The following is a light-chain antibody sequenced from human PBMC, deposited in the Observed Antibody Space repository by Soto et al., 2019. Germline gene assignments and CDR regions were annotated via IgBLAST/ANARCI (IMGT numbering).Light chain of an antibody. J-gene: IGLJ1*01. CDR2: SSN. Sequence: QSVLTQPPSASGTPGQRVTISCSGSSSNIGSNNVNWYQQFPGTAPKLLIYSSNQRPSGVPDRFSGSKSGTTASLTVSGLQAEDEADYYCSSYAHTNKGVFGTGTKLPVL. CDR1: SSNIGSNN. V-gene: IGLV1-44*01. CDR3: SSYAHTNKGV.